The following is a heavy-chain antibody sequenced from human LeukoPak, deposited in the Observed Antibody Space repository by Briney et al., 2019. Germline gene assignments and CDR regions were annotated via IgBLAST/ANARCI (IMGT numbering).Heavy chain of an antibody. CDR3: AKDPSPREYYFDY. CDR1: GFTFSSYA. D-gene: IGHD3-10*01. V-gene: IGHV3-23*01. J-gene: IGHJ4*02. Sequence: GGSLRLSCAASGFTFSSYAMSWVRQAPGKGLEWGSAISGSGGNTYYADSVKGRFTISRDNSKNTLYVQMNSLRAEDTAVYYCAKDPSPREYYFDYWGQGTLVTVSS. CDR2: ISGSGGNT.